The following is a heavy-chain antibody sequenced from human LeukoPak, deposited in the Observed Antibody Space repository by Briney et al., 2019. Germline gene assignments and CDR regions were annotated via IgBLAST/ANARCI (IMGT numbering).Heavy chain of an antibody. CDR3: ARDSGDSSGCYFDY. CDR2: INQDGSEK. Sequence: GGSLRLSCAASGFTFSTYLMSWVRQAPGKGLEWAANINQDGSEKYYVDSVKGRFIISRDNAKNSLYLQMNGLRAEDTALYYCARDSGDSSGCYFDYWGRGALVTVSS. V-gene: IGHV3-7*01. D-gene: IGHD3-22*01. J-gene: IGHJ4*02. CDR1: GFTFSTYL.